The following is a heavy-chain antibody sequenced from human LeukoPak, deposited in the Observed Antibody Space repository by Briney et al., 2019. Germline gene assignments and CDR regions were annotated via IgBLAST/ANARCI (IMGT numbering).Heavy chain of an antibody. CDR3: ARGVTMVRGVTLRGEGYYFDY. CDR1: GYTFTSYG. J-gene: IGHJ4*02. D-gene: IGHD3-10*01. Sequence: ASVKVSCKASGYTFTSYGISWVRQAPGQGLEWMGWISAYNGNTNYAQKLQDRVAMTTDTSTSTAYMELRSLRSDDTAVYYCARGVTMVRGVTLRGEGYYFDYWGQGTLVTVSS. V-gene: IGHV1-18*01. CDR2: ISAYNGNT.